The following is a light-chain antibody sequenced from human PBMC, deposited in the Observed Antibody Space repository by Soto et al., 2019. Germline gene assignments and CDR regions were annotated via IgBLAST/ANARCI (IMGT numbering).Light chain of an antibody. CDR2: AAS. V-gene: IGKV1-39*01. Sequence: DIPMTQSPSSLSASVGDRVTITCRASQSISTYFNWYQQRPGRAPKLLIYAASTLQSGVPSRFNGSGSGTDFTLTISSLQPEDFAIYYCQQSYSSPQTFGQGTKLEIK. J-gene: IGKJ2*01. CDR1: QSISTY. CDR3: QQSYSSPQT.